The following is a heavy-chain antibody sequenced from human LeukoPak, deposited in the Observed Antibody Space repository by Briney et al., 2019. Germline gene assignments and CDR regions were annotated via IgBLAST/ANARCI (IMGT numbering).Heavy chain of an antibody. Sequence: GASVKVSCKASGYTFTSYDINWVRQAPGQGLEWMGWMNPNSGNTGYAQKFQGRVTMTRNTSISTAYMELSSLRSEDTAVYYCAKRGVRGVIKGNWFDPWGQGTLVTVSS. V-gene: IGHV1-8*01. CDR3: AKRGVRGVIKGNWFDP. J-gene: IGHJ5*02. CDR2: MNPNSGNT. D-gene: IGHD3-10*01. CDR1: GYTFTSYD.